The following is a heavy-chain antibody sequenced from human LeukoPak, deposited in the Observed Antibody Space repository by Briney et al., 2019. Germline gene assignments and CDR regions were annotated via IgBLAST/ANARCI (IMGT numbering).Heavy chain of an antibody. J-gene: IGHJ4*02. V-gene: IGHV3-21*01. D-gene: IGHD2-15*01. CDR2: ISSSSSYI. Sequence: KAGGSLRLSCAASGFTFSSYSMNWVRQAPGKGLEWVSSISSSSSYIYYADSVKGRFSISRDNAKNSLYLRMNSLRAEDTAVYYCARVCSGGSCYPSGGNYWGQGTLVTVSS. CDR1: GFTFSSYS. CDR3: ARVCSGGSCYPSGGNY.